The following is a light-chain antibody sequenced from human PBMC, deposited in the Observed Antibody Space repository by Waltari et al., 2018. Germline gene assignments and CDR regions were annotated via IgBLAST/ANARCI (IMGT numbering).Light chain of an antibody. CDR1: SGDIGNNY. CDR2: DDK. J-gene: IGLJ3*02. Sequence: KFVLTQPRSVSGSPGETVTISCTRRSGDIGNNYVQWYQQRPGSAPTTVIYDDKKRPSGVPGRFSGSIDSPSNSAYLSISGLKPDDEADYYCQSYTSDFEVFGGGTKLTV. CDR3: QSYTSDFEV. V-gene: IGLV6-57*03.